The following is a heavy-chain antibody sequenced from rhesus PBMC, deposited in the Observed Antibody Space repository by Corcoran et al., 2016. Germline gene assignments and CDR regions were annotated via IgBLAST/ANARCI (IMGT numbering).Heavy chain of an antibody. Sequence: QLQLQESGPGLVKPSETLSVTCAVSGGSSSSSYWSWIRQAPGKGREWIGYIYGSGSTTNYNPSLKSRVTLSVDTSKNQLSLKLSSVTTADTAVYYCARGNFDYWGQGVLVTVSS. CDR2: IYGSGSTT. J-gene: IGHJ4*01. CDR1: GGSSSSSY. V-gene: IGHV4-169*01. CDR3: ARGNFDY.